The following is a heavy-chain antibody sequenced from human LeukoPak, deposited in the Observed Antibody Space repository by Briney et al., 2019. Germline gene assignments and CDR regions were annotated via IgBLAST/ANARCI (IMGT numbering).Heavy chain of an antibody. CDR1: GYTFTSYA. CDR2: INTNTGNP. D-gene: IGHD2-15*01. J-gene: IGHJ3*02. Sequence: ASVKVSCKASGYTFTSYAMNWVRQAPGQGLEWMGWINTNTGNPTYAQGFTGRFVFSLDTSVSTAYLQISSLKAEDTAVYYCARRSRRYCSGGSCLDAFDIWGQGTMVTVSS. CDR3: ARRSRRYCSGGSCLDAFDI. V-gene: IGHV7-4-1*02.